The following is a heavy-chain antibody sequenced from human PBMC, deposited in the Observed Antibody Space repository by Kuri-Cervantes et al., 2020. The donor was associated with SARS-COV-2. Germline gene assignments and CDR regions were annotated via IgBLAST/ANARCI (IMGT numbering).Heavy chain of an antibody. V-gene: IGHV4-61*01. CDR1: GGSVSSGSYY. CDR2: IYYSGST. CDR3: ARDWGQSRYDFWSGYALGY. J-gene: IGHJ4*02. Sequence: GSLRLSCTVSGGSVSSGSYYWSWIRQPPGKGLEWIGYIYYSGSTNYNPSLKSRVTISVDTSKNQFSLKLSSVTAADTAVYYCARDWGQSRYDFWSGYALGYWGQGTLVTVSS. D-gene: IGHD3-3*01.